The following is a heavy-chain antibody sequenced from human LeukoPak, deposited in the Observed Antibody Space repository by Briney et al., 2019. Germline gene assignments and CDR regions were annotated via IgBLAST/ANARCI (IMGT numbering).Heavy chain of an antibody. Sequence: GASVKVSCKASGYTFSSYSINWVRQAPGQGLEWMGWISTYNGNTNYAQKLQGRVTMTTDTSTSTAYMELRSLRSEDTAVYYCAKDRWRDGSSSFDNWGQGTLVTVSS. CDR1: GYTFSSYS. J-gene: IGHJ4*02. V-gene: IGHV1-18*01. CDR3: AKDRWRDGSSSFDN. CDR2: ISTYNGNT. D-gene: IGHD6-6*01.